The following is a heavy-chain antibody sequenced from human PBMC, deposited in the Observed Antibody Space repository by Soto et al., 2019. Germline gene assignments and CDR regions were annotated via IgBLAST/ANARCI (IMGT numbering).Heavy chain of an antibody. Sequence: ASVKVSCTASGCTFSSYAISWVRHAPGQGLEWMGGIIPIFGTANYAQKFQGRVTITADESTSTAYMELSSLRSEDTAVYYCERQVKYQLRQNWFDPWGQGTLVTVSS. CDR3: ERQVKYQLRQNWFDP. V-gene: IGHV1-69*13. CDR1: GCTFSSYA. CDR2: IIPIFGTA. J-gene: IGHJ5*02. D-gene: IGHD2-2*01.